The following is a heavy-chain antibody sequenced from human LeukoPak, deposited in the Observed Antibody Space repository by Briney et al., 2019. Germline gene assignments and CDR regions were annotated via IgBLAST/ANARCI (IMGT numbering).Heavy chain of an antibody. CDR2: IHHSGSI. CDR3: ARGGDRSFDY. Sequence: PSETLSLTCAVSGVSISSNLWWTWVRQPLGKGLEWIAEIHHSGSINYNPSLKSRVTISVDKVKNQFSLNLNSVTAADTAVYYCARGGDRSFDYWGQGTLVTVSS. CDR1: GVSISSNLW. V-gene: IGHV4-4*02. J-gene: IGHJ4*02. D-gene: IGHD3-10*01.